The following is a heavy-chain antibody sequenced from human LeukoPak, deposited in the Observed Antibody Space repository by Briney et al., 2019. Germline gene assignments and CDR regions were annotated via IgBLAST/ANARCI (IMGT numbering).Heavy chain of an antibody. CDR1: GYTFTGYY. CDR2: INPYSGGT. CDR3: ARDRVMIDLYHLDY. Sequence: ASVKVSCKTSGYTFTGYYMHWVRQAPGQGLEWMGWINPYSGGTNYAQKFQGRVTTTRDTSISTVYMELSRLRSDDRAVYYCARDRVMIDLYHLDYWGQGTLVTVSS. J-gene: IGHJ4*02. D-gene: IGHD3-22*01. V-gene: IGHV1-2*02.